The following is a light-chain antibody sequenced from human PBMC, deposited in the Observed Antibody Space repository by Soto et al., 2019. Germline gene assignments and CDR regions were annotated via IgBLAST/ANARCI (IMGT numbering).Light chain of an antibody. J-gene: IGKJ4*01. V-gene: IGKV3-11*01. CDR2: DAS. CDR1: ESVSSY. CDR3: HHRINSPLP. Sequence: EIVLTQSPATLSLSPGERATLSCRASESVSSYLAWYQQKRGQAPRLLIYDASNRATGIPARFSGSGSGTYFTLTVSSLEPDYFSVYYCHHRINSPLPLGGVTNVDIK.